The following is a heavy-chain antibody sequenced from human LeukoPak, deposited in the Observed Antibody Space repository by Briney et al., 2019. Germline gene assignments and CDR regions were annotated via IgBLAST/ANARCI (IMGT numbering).Heavy chain of an antibody. CDR2: ISGRGVST. Sequence: GGSLRLSCAASGFTFSSYWMYWVRQAPGKGLVWVSAISGRGVSTSYADSVRGRFTISRDNSKNTLYLQMNSLRAEDTAVYYCAKAASGNWNDVSDYWGQGTLVTVSS. V-gene: IGHV3-23*01. J-gene: IGHJ4*02. CDR1: GFTFSSYW. CDR3: AKAASGNWNDVSDY. D-gene: IGHD1-20*01.